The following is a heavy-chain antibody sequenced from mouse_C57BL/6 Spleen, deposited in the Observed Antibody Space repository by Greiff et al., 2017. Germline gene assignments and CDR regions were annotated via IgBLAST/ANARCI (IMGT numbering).Heavy chain of an antibody. J-gene: IGHJ4*01. CDR1: GFNIKDDY. Sequence: EVQGVESGAELVRPGASVQLSCTASGFNIKDDYMHWVKQRPEQGLEWIGWIDPENGDTEYASKFQGKATITADTSSNTAYLQLSSLTSEDTAVYYCTNGGNAMDYWGQGTSVTVSS. V-gene: IGHV14-4*01. CDR3: TNGGNAMDY. CDR2: IDPENGDT.